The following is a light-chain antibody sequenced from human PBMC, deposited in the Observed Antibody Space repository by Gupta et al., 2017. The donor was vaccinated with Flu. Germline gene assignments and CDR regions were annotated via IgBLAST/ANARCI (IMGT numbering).Light chain of an antibody. J-gene: IGKJ1*01. Sequence: GDRVTITCRASQSISSWLAWYQQKPRKAPKLLISKASTLESGVPSRFSGGGSGTEFTLTISSLQTDDFATYYCQQYNSYPWMFGQGTKVEIK. CDR2: KAS. CDR1: QSISSW. V-gene: IGKV1-5*03. CDR3: QQYNSYPWM.